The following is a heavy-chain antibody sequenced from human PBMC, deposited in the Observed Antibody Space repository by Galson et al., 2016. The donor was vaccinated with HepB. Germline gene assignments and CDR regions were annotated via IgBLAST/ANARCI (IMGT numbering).Heavy chain of an antibody. V-gene: IGHV4-34*01. D-gene: IGHD3-10*01. CDR1: GEPFSGHY. Sequence: ETLSLTCAVYGEPFSGHYWTWIRQPPGQGLEWIGEITQSGNTNYNPSLMGRVSMSADSSKNQFSLKLMSVTAADTAVYFCARGDVVPKTYTFGTQGLSLLRGRGVDHTVHHQNAMDVWSQGTTVTVSS. CDR3: ARGDVVPKTYTFGTQGLSLLRGRGVDHTVHHQNAMDV. J-gene: IGHJ6*02. CDR2: ITQSGNT.